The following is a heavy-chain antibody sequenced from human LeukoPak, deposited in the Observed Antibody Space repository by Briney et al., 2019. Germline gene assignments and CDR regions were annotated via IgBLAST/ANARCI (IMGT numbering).Heavy chain of an antibody. J-gene: IGHJ6*02. D-gene: IGHD7-27*01. V-gene: IGHV6-1*01. CDR1: GDSVSSNSAG. CDR2: TYYRSKWYN. CDR3: VRDLGGMDV. Sequence: SQTLTLTCAISGDSVSSNSAGWNWIRQSPSRGLEWLGRTYYRSKWYNDYAVSVKGRISINPDTAKNQVSLQLKSVTPEDTAVYYCVRDLGGMDVWGQGTTVTVSS.